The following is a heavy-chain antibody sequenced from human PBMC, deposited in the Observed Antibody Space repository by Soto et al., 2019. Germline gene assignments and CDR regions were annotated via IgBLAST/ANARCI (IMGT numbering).Heavy chain of an antibody. V-gene: IGHV3-30-3*01. CDR1: GFTFSSYA. D-gene: IGHD4-17*01. CDR2: ISYDGSNK. CDR3: ARRGYGDYLDAFDS. J-gene: IGHJ3*02. Sequence: QVQLVESGGGVVQPGRSLRLSCAASGFTFSSYAMHWVRQAPGKGLEWVAVISYDGSNKYYADSVKGRSTISRDNSKNTLYLQMNSLRAEDTAVYYCARRGYGDYLDAFDSWGQGTMVTVSS.